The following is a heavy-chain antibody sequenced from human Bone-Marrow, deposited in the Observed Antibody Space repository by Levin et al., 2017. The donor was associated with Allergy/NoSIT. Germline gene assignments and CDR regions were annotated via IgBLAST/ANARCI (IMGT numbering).Heavy chain of an antibody. V-gene: IGHV3-74*01. J-gene: IGHJ5*02. CDR2: LNLDGSDT. CDR3: ARGYYDTRDSERSNWFEP. Sequence: QPGESLKISCATSGFNFSNYWMHWVRQVPGKGLVWVSRLNLDGSDTRYADSVKGRFTISRDNAKNTLYLQMNSLRVDDTAFYYCARGYYDTRDSERSNWFEPWGQGTLVTVSS. D-gene: IGHD3-22*01. CDR1: GFNFSNYW.